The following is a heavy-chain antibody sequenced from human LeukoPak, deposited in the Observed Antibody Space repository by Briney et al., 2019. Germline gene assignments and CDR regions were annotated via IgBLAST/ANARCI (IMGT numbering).Heavy chain of an antibody. CDR1: GYTFTSYG. J-gene: IGHJ4*02. D-gene: IGHD2-15*01. CDR2: ISAYNGNT. CDR3: ARDRFILGYCSGGSCPFDY. Sequence: ASVKVSCKASGYTFTSYGISWVRQAPGQGLEWMGWISAYNGNTNYAQKLQGRVTMTTDTSTSTAYMELRSLRSDDTAVYYCARDRFILGYCSGGSCPFDYWAREPWSPSPQ. V-gene: IGHV1-18*04.